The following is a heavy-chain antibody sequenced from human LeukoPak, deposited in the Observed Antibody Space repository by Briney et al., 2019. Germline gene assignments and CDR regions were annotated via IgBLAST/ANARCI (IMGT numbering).Heavy chain of an antibody. Sequence: GGSLRLSCAASGFTFSTYAMSWVRQAPGKGLEWVSYISGSGSIIYYADSVKGRFTISRDNAKNSLYLQMNSLRAEDTAVYYCASRIGYYFDYWGQGTLVTVSS. CDR1: GFTFSTYA. CDR3: ASRIGYYFDY. D-gene: IGHD1-26*01. J-gene: IGHJ4*02. V-gene: IGHV3-48*03. CDR2: ISGSGSII.